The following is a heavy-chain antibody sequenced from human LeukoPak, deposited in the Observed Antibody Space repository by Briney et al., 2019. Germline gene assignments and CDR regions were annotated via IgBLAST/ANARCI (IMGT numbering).Heavy chain of an antibody. CDR2: IYYSGST. CDR3: ASSHYDFWSGYKGDAFDI. D-gene: IGHD3-3*01. V-gene: IGHV4-59*08. J-gene: IGHJ3*02. Sequence: PSETLSLTCTVSGGSISSYYWSWIRQPPGKGLEWIGYIYYSGSTNYNPSLKSRVTISVDTSKNQFSLKLSSVTAADTAVYYCASSHYDFWSGYKGDAFDIWGQGTMVTVSS. CDR1: GGSISSYY.